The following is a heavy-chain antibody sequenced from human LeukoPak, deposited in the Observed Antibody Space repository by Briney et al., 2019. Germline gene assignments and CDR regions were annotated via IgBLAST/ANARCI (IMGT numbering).Heavy chain of an antibody. CDR1: GGTFSSYA. Sequence: ASVKVSCKASGGTFSSYAISWVRQAPGQGLEWMGGIIPIFDTANYAQKFQGRITMTRNTSISTAYMELSSLRSEDTAVYYCARASGNGDFDYWGQGILVTVSS. D-gene: IGHD4-23*01. CDR2: IIPIFDTA. V-gene: IGHV1-69*05. CDR3: ARASGNGDFDY. J-gene: IGHJ4*02.